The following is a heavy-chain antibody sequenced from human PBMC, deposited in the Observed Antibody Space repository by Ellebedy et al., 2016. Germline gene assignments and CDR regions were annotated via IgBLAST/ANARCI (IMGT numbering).Heavy chain of an antibody. CDR2: ISWNSAAI. V-gene: IGHV3-9*01. CDR1: GFTFDDYA. D-gene: IGHD4/OR15-4a*01. Sequence: GGSLRLXCATSGFTFDDYALHWVRQVPGKGLEWVSGISWNSAAIGYGESVKGRFTISRDSAKNYLYLQMNSLRVEDTALYYCAKGTMDYLHHWGQGTLVTVSS. J-gene: IGHJ4*02. CDR3: AKGTMDYLHH.